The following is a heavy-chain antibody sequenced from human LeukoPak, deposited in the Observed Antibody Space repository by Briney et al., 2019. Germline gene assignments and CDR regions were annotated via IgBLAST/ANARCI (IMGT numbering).Heavy chain of an antibody. Sequence: GESLQISCKGSGYSFTSYWIGWVRQAPGQRLEWMGWINAGNGNTKYSQKFQGRVTITRDTSASTAYMELSSLRSEDTAVYYCARDYGSSWYFHWFDPWGQGTLVTVSS. CDR2: INAGNGNT. CDR3: ARDYGSSWYFHWFDP. J-gene: IGHJ5*02. D-gene: IGHD6-13*01. V-gene: IGHV1-3*01. CDR1: GYSFTSYW.